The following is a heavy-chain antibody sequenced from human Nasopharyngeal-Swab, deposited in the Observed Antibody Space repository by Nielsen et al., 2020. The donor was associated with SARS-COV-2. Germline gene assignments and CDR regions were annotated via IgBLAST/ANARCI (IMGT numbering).Heavy chain of an antibody. Sequence: SVKVSCKSSGGTFRNTGFSWVRQAPGQGLERMGGIIPVFGTPLYAQKFQGRVTISADESTTTTYMELSSLRSQDTAVYYCAKVRTNYGMGLNGALDPWGQGTLVTVSS. CDR3: AKVRTNYGMGLNGALDP. D-gene: IGHD4-17*01. CDR1: GGTFRNTG. J-gene: IGHJ5*02. V-gene: IGHV1-69*13. CDR2: IIPVFGTP.